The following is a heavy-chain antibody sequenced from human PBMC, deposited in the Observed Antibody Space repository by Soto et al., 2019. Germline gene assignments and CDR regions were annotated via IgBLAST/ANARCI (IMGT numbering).Heavy chain of an antibody. V-gene: IGHV1-69*12. D-gene: IGHD2-15*01. Sequence: QVQLVQSGAEVKKPGSSVKVSCKASGGTISSYAFNWVRQAPGQGLEWMGGIIPSFDTTQKAQKFQGRVTITADESTSIAYMELSSLTSEDTAVYYCARSPILYKASCSGGRCYSAFDIWGQGTMVTVSS. CDR2: IIPSFDTT. CDR3: ARSPILYKASCSGGRCYSAFDI. CDR1: GGTISSYA. J-gene: IGHJ3*02.